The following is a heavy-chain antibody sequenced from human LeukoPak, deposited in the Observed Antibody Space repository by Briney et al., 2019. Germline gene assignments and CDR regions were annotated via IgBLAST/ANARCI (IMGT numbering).Heavy chain of an antibody. CDR1: GFTFSSYG. J-gene: IGHJ6*03. V-gene: IGHV3-30*18. Sequence: PGRSLRLSCAASGFTFSSYGMHWVRQAPGKGLEWVAVISYDGSNKYYADSVKGRFTISRDNSKNTLYLQMNSLRAEDTAVYYCAKGGSSSWYFGDYYYYMDVWGKGTTVTVSS. CDR2: ISYDGSNK. D-gene: IGHD6-13*01. CDR3: AKGGSSSWYFGDYYYYMDV.